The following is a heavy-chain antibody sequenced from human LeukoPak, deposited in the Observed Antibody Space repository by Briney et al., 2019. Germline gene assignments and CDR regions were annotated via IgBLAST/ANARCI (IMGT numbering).Heavy chain of an antibody. CDR3: AGDPGGELQPHYCYYYGMDV. Sequence: EASVKVSCKASGYTFTSYGISWVRQAPGQGLEWMGWISAYNGNTNYAQKLQGRVTMTTDTSTSTAYMELRSLRSDDTAVYYCAGDPGGELQPHYCYYYGMDVWGQGTTVTVSS. D-gene: IGHD1-26*01. J-gene: IGHJ6*02. V-gene: IGHV1-18*01. CDR1: GYTFTSYG. CDR2: ISAYNGNT.